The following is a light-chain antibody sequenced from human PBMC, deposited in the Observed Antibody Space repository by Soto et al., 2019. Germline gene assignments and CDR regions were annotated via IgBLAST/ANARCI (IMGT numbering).Light chain of an antibody. CDR1: QSVLYSSNNKNY. CDR3: QQSFATPYT. V-gene: IGKV4-1*01. J-gene: IGKJ2*01. CDR2: AAS. Sequence: DIVMTQSPDSLAVSLGERATINCKSSQSVLYSSNNKNYLAWYQQRPGIPPKLLVYAASILQGGVPSRFTGSGSGTDFTLTITSLQPEDFGIYYCQQSFATPYTFGQGTKLEI.